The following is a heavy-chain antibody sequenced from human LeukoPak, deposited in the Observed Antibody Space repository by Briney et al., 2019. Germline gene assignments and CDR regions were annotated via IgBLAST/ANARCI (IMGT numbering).Heavy chain of an antibody. CDR3: ARLVCGGGSCPAEFDY. J-gene: IGHJ4*02. D-gene: IGHD2-15*01. V-gene: IGHV4-39*01. CDR1: GGSVSSGGHY. Sequence: SETLSLTCIVSGGSVSSGGHYWGWIRQPPGKGLEWIGSIYYSGSTYYNPSLNNRVTIFIDMSKNQFSLRLNSVTATDTAVYYCARLVCGGGSCPAEFDYWGQGTLVTVSS. CDR2: IYYSGST.